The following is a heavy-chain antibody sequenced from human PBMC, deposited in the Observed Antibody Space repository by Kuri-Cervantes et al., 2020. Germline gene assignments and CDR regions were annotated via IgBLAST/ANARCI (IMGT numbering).Heavy chain of an antibody. J-gene: IGHJ4*02. D-gene: IGHD1-14*01. CDR3: ARSKSEVTHAGY. CDR1: GFTFSSYA. V-gene: IGHV3-30-3*01. Sequence: GESLKISCAASGFTFSSYAMHWVRQAPGKGLEWVALISYDGSNKYYADSVKGRFTISRDNSKNTLYLQMNSLRAEDTAVYYCARSKSEVTHAGYWGQGTLVTVSS. CDR2: ISYDGSNK.